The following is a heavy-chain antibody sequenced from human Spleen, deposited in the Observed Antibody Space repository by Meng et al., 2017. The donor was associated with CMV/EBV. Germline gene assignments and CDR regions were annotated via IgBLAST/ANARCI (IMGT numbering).Heavy chain of an antibody. CDR1: GFTFSGYN. J-gene: IGHJ5*02. CDR3: ARDLHVDGLDP. CDR2: INTNSRTI. V-gene: IGHV3-48*04. Sequence: GESLKISCAAFGFTFSGYNMNWVRQAPGKGLEWVSYINTNSRTIYYADSVKRRFTISRDNTRNSLYLQMNGLRAEDTAVYYCARDLHVDGLDPWGQGTPVTVSS.